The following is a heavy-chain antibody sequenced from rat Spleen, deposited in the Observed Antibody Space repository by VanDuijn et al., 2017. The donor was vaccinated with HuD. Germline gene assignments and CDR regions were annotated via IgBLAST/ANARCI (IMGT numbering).Heavy chain of an antibody. Sequence: EVQLVESGGGLVQPGRSLKLSCVASGFTFNNYWMTWIRQAPGKGREWVASLTNTGGSTYYPDSVKGRFTISRDNAKSTLYLQMNSLRSEDTATYYCTRDEDSSYLMDAWGQGASVTVSS. CDR1: GFTFNNYW. D-gene: IGHD1-2*01. CDR3: TRDEDSSYLMDA. CDR2: LTNTGGST. J-gene: IGHJ4*01. V-gene: IGHV5-31*01.